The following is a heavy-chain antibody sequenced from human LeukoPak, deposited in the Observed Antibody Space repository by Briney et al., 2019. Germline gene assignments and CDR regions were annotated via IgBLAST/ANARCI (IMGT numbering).Heavy chain of an antibody. Sequence: PGGSLRLSCAASGFTFPHYYMTWIRQAPGTGLEWISYINARGDTIYYSDSVKGRFTISRDNAKNSLFLQMNSLRADDTAVYYCARAGYSSSWYLYWGQGTLVTVSS. CDR3: ARAGYSSSWYLY. D-gene: IGHD6-13*01. CDR2: INARGDTI. CDR1: GFTFPHYY. J-gene: IGHJ4*02. V-gene: IGHV3-11*04.